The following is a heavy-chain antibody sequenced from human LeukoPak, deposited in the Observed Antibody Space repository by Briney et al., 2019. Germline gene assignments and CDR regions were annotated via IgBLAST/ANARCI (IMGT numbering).Heavy chain of an antibody. CDR3: ARVESSSWGLNYYYYYMDV. CDR1: GGSISSYY. V-gene: IGHV4-59*01. Sequence: PSETLSLTCTVSGGSISSYYWSWIRQPPGKGLEWIGYIYYSGSTNYNPSPKSRVTISVDTPKNQFSLKLSSVTAADTAVYYCARVESSSWGLNYYYYYMDVWGKGTTVTVSS. J-gene: IGHJ6*03. D-gene: IGHD6-13*01. CDR2: IYYSGST.